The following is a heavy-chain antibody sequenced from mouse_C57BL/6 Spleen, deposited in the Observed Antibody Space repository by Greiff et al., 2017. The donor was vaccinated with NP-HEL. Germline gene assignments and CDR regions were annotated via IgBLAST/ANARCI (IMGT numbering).Heavy chain of an antibody. CDR2: IHPNNGGT. CDR1: GYTFTDYY. V-gene: IGHV1-26*01. Sequence: EVQLQQSGPELVKPGASVKISCKASGYTFTDYYMNWVKQSHGKSLEWIGDIHPNNGGTSYNQKFKGKATLTVDKSSSTAYMELRSLTAEDSAVYYCARDYAMDYWGQGTSGTVSS. CDR3: ARDYAMDY. J-gene: IGHJ4*01.